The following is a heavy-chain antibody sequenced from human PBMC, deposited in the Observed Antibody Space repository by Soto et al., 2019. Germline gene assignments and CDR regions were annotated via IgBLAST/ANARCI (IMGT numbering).Heavy chain of an antibody. J-gene: IGHJ4*02. Sequence: ASVKVSCKASGYTFTSYYIHWVRQAPGQGLEWMGWINPITGGTNYAPKFQGRVTMTRDTSITTAYMELSRLRSDDTAVYYCARYYYDSSDRDYLVYWRQATPVTVSS. CDR1: GYTFTSYY. CDR3: ARYYYDSSDRDYLVY. D-gene: IGHD3-22*01. CDR2: INPITGGT. V-gene: IGHV1-2*02.